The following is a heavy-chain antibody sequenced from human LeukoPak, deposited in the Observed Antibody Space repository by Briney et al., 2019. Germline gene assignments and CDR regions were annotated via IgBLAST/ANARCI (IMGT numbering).Heavy chain of an antibody. V-gene: IGHV1-69*05. CDR2: IIPIFGTA. CDR1: GGTFSSYA. J-gene: IGHJ4*02. D-gene: IGHD3-22*01. CDR3: ARDDNYDSSGAVDY. Sequence: GASVKVSCKASGGTFSSYAISWVRQAPGQGLEWMGGIIPIFGTANYAQKFQGRVTITTDESTSTAYMELSRLRSNDTAVYYCARDDNYDSSGAVDYWGQGTLVTVSS.